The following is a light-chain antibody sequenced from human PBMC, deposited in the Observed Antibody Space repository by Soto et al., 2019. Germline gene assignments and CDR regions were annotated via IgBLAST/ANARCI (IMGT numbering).Light chain of an antibody. CDR1: QSVSSN. J-gene: IGKJ1*01. Sequence: EIVMTQSPATLSVSPGERATLSCRASQSVSSNLAWYQQKPGQAPRLLIYDVSTRATGVPARFSGSGSGTEFTLTISSLQSADFAVYYCQQYNNWPPWTFGQGTKVDIK. V-gene: IGKV3-15*01. CDR3: QQYNNWPPWT. CDR2: DVS.